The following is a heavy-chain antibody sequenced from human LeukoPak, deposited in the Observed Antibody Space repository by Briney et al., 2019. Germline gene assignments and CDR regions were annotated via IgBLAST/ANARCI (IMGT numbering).Heavy chain of an antibody. CDR2: IYYSGST. D-gene: IGHD6-6*01. J-gene: IGHJ4*02. CDR1: GGSISSSSYY. CDR3: ARDGAARALDY. V-gene: IGHV4-39*07. Sequence: PSETLSLTCTVSGGSISSSSYYWGWIRQPPGKGLEWIGSIYYSGSTYYDPSLKSRVTISVDTSKNQFSLKLSSVTAADTAVYYCARDGAARALDYWGQGTLVTVSS.